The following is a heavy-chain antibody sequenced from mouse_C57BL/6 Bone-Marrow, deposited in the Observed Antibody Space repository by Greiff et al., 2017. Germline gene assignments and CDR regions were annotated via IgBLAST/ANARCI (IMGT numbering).Heavy chain of an antibody. CDR2: IYPRSGNT. CDR3: ARSGVLRSPFDY. J-gene: IGHJ2*01. CDR1: GYTFTSYG. Sequence: QVQLQQSGAELARPGASVKLSCKASGYTFTSYGISWVKQRTGQGLEWIGEIYPRSGNTYYNEKFKGKATLTADKSSSTAYMELRSLTSEDSAVYFCARSGVLRSPFDYWGQGTTLTVSS. D-gene: IGHD1-1*01. V-gene: IGHV1-81*01.